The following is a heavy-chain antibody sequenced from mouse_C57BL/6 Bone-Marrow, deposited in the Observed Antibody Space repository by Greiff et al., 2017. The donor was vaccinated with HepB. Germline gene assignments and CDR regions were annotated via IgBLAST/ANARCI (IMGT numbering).Heavy chain of an antibody. CDR3: TTSLLRLTGSYYFDY. D-gene: IGHD1-2*01. CDR2: IDPENGDT. Sequence: VQLQQSGAELVRPGASVKLSCTASGFNIKDDSMHWVKQRPEQGLEWIGWIDPENGDTEYASKFPGKATITADTSSNTAYLQLSSLTSEDTAVYYCTTSLLRLTGSYYFDYWGQGTTLTVSS. J-gene: IGHJ2*01. CDR1: GFNIKDDS. V-gene: IGHV14-4*01.